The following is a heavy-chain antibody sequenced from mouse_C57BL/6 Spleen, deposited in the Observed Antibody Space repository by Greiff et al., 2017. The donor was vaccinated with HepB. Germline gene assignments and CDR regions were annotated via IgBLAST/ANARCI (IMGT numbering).Heavy chain of an antibody. CDR3: GSTTGHYWYFDD. CDR2: IDPSDSYT. D-gene: IGHD1-1*01. J-gene: IGHJ1*03. CDR1: GYTFTSYW. Sequence: QVQLQQPGAELVMPGASVKLSCKASGYTFTSYWMHWVKQRPGQGLEWIGEIDPSDSYTNYNQKFKGKSTLTVDKSSSTAYMQLSSLTSEDSAVYDCGSTTGHYWYFDDWGTGTTVTVSS. V-gene: IGHV1-69*01.